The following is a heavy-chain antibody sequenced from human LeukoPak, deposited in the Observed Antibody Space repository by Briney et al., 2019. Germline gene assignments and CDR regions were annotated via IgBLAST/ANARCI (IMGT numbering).Heavy chain of an antibody. CDR1: GFTFSSYS. CDR3: ARLPAYCSSTSCYYDY. CDR2: ISSSSSTI. Sequence: GGSLRLSCAASGFTFSSYSMNWVRQAPGKGLEWASYISSSSSTIYYADSVKGRFTISRDNAKNSLFLQMNSLRAEDTAVYYCARLPAYCSSTSCYYDYWGQGTLVTVSS. D-gene: IGHD2-2*01. J-gene: IGHJ4*02. V-gene: IGHV3-48*04.